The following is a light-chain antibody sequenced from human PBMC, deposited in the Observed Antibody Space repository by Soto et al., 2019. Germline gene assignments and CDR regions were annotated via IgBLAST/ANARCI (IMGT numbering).Light chain of an antibody. CDR3: QQYGSSPT. CDR2: GAS. J-gene: IGKJ4*01. CDR1: QSVSSSY. Sequence: EMVLTQSPGTLSLSPLKIATLSFRASQSVSSSYLAWYQQKRGQAPRLLVYGASSRATGIPDRFSGSGSGTDFTLTISRLETADSAVYYCQQYGSSPTFGGGTKVDI. V-gene: IGKV3-20*01.